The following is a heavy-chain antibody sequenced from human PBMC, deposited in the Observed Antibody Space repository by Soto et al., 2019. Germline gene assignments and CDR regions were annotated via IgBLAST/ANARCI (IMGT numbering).Heavy chain of an antibody. CDR2: ISRNSDTI. J-gene: IGHJ6*02. Sequence: GGSLRLSCVASGFIFDNYAMHWVRQAPGKGLEGVSGISRNSDTIGYADCVKGRFTISRDNAKNSLLLQMNSLRDEDTALYYCAKVGGLGSYFGWXLDVWGQGTTVTVSS. D-gene: IGHD3-10*01. CDR1: GFIFDNYA. V-gene: IGHV3-9*01. CDR3: AKVGGLGSYFGWXLDV.